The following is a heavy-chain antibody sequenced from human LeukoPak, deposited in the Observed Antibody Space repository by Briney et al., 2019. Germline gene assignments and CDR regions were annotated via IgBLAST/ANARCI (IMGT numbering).Heavy chain of an antibody. CDR3: ARGIRSPLFDY. Sequence: ASVKVSSKASVYTFTSYGISWVRQAPGQGLEWMGWISAYNGNTNHAQKLQGRVTMTTDTSTSTAYMELRSLRSDDTAVYYCARGIRSPLFDYWGLGTLVTVSP. D-gene: IGHD3-16*01. V-gene: IGHV1-18*01. CDR2: ISAYNGNT. J-gene: IGHJ4*02. CDR1: VYTFTSYG.